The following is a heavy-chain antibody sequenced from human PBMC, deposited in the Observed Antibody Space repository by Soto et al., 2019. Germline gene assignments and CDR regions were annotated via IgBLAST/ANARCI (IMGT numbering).Heavy chain of an antibody. D-gene: IGHD5-18*01. CDR3: ARDSYGVFDY. V-gene: IGHV4-34*01. CDR2: INHSGST. J-gene: IGHJ4*02. CDR1: GGSFSGYY. Sequence: QVQLQQWGAGLLKPSETLSLTCAVYGGSFSGYYWSWIRQPPGKGLEWIGEINHSGSTNYNPPLKSRVTISVDTSKHQFSLKLSSVTAADTAVYYCARDSYGVFDYWGQGTLVTVSS.